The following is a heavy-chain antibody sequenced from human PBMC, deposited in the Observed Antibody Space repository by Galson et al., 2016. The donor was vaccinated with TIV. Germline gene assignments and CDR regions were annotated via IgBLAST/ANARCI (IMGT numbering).Heavy chain of an antibody. CDR1: GYSFTAFT. CDR3: AREADYGSGSLYFDY. D-gene: IGHD3-16*01. V-gene: IGHV1-3*01. CDR2: INVRNGYT. Sequence: SVKVSCKASGYSFTAFTMHWVRQAHGQRLEWMGWINVRNGYTRYSENLQARVTITRDSSATTAYMELGSLKTEDTAVYYCAREADYGSGSLYFDYWGQGTLVTVSS. J-gene: IGHJ4*02.